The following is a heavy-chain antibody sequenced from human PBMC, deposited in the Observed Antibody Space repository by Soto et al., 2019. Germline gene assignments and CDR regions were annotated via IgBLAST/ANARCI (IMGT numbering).Heavy chain of an antibody. CDR1: GGTLSSYT. V-gene: IGHV1-69*02. CDR2: IIPILGIA. CDR3: ARSSSGWSRSYYFDY. D-gene: IGHD6-19*01. Sequence: SVKVSCKASGGTLSSYTISWVRQAPGQGLEWMGRIIPILGIANYAQKFQGRVTITADKSTSTAYMELSSLRSEDTAVYYCARSSSGWSRSYYFDYSGQGTLVTVSS. J-gene: IGHJ4*02.